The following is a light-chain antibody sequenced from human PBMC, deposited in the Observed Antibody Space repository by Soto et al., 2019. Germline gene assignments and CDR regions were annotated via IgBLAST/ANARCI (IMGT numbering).Light chain of an antibody. V-gene: IGKV3-11*01. CDR3: QQRSNGPPT. CDR1: QSVSSY. CDR2: DXS. J-gene: IGKJ5*01. Sequence: VFLPQSPATLSLSAGERATLPXRASQSVSSYFAWYQQEPGXAPTXXXDDXSNRARGSPARFSGSGSATDFTLTISSLEHEDFAAYDFQQRSNGPPTFGQGTRLEIK.